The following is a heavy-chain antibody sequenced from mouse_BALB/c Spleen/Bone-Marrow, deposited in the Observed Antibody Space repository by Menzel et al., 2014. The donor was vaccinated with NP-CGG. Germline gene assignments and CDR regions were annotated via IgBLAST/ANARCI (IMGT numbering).Heavy chain of an antibody. Sequence: DVQLVESGGGLVQPGGSRKLSCAASGFTFSNFGMHWFRQSPEKGLEWVAFVSTGSTIIYYADTVKGRFTISRDNPENTLFLQMTSLRSEDTAIYYCARSHFYGNYFDYWGQGTTLTVPS. CDR1: GFTFSNFG. J-gene: IGHJ2*01. V-gene: IGHV5-17*02. CDR3: ARSHFYGNYFDY. D-gene: IGHD2-1*01. CDR2: VSTGSTII.